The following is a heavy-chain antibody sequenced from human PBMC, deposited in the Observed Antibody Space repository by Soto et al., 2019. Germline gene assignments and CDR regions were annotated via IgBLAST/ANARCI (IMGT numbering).Heavy chain of an antibody. Sequence: GGSLRLSCAASGFTFSSYGMHWVRQAPGKGLEWVAVISYDGSNKYYADSVKGRFTISRDNSKNTLYLQMNSLRAEDTAVYYCAKGIDDSSGPLGYWGQGTLVTVSS. J-gene: IGHJ4*02. V-gene: IGHV3-30*18. D-gene: IGHD3-22*01. CDR3: AKGIDDSSGPLGY. CDR1: GFTFSSYG. CDR2: ISYDGSNK.